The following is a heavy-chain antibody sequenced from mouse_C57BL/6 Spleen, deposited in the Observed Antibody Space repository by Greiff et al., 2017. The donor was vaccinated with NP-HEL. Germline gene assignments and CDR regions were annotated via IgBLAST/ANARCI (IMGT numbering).Heavy chain of an antibody. CDR1: GYSITSGYY. V-gene: IGHV3-6*01. CDR2: ISYDGSN. CDR3: ARNDAMDY. J-gene: IGHJ4*01. Sequence: EVQLQQSGPGLVKPSQSLSLTCSVTGYSITSGYYWNWIRQFPGNKLEWMGYISYDGSNNYNPSLKNRISSTRDTSKNQFFLKLNSVTTEDTATYYCARNDAMDYWGQGTSVTVSS.